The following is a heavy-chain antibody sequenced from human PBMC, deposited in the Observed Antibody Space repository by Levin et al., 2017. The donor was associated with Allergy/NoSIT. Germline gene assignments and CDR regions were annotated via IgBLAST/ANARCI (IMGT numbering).Heavy chain of an antibody. J-gene: IGHJ4*02. V-gene: IGHV4-39*01. CDR2: IYYSGST. Sequence: GSLRLSCTVSGGSISSSSYYWGWIRQPPGKGLEWIGSIYYSGSTYYNPSLKSRVTISVDTSKNQFSLKLSSVTAADTAVYYCARHRKSPATGRCFDYWGQGTLVTVSS. CDR3: ARHRKSPATGRCFDY. CDR1: GGSISSSSYY. D-gene: IGHD1-26*01.